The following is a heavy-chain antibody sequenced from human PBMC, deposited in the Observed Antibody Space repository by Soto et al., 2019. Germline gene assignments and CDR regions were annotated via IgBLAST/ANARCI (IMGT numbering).Heavy chain of an antibody. Sequence: ASVKVSCKASGYTFTSYGISWVRQAPGQGLEWMGWINAGNGNTKYSQKFQGRVTITRDTSASTAYMELSSLRSEDTAVYYCARGERVLISGPRFDYWGQGTLVTVSS. CDR2: INAGNGNT. V-gene: IGHV1-3*01. J-gene: IGHJ4*02. D-gene: IGHD3-9*01. CDR3: ARGERVLISGPRFDY. CDR1: GYTFTSYG.